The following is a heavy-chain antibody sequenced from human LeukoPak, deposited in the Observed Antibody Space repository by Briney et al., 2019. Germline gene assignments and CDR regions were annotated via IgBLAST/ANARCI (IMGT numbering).Heavy chain of an antibody. J-gene: IGHJ4*01. Sequence: SETLSLTCTVSGYSITSDYYWGWIRQSPGKGLEWIGSIYHSGVTYFNPSLKSRITLSIDTSKNQFSLQLSSVTAAHTALYYCVRSGPYIKEGFDYWGQGTLVTVSS. CDR3: VRSGPYIKEGFDY. CDR1: GYSITSDYY. D-gene: IGHD1-26*01. V-gene: IGHV4-38-2*02. CDR2: IYHSGVT.